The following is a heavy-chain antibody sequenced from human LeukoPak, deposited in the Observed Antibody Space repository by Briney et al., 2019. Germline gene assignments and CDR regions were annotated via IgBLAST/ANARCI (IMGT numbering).Heavy chain of an antibody. CDR2: ISWNSGSI. V-gene: IGHV3-9*01. J-gene: IGHJ4*02. CDR3: AKDIHPPSIQWLVFAYFDY. D-gene: IGHD6-19*01. Sequence: SLRLSGAASGFTFDDYAMHWVRQGPGKGLEGVSGISWNSGSIGYADSVKGRFTISRDNAKNSLYLQMNSLRAEDTALYYCAKDIHPPSIQWLVFAYFDYWGQGTLVTVSS. CDR1: GFTFDDYA.